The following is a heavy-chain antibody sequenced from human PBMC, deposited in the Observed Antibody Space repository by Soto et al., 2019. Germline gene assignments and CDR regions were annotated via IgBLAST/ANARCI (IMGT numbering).Heavy chain of an antibody. D-gene: IGHD3-10*01. CDR1: GGSFSGYY. CDR3: ARVRTMFRGLIYGMDV. V-gene: IGHV4-34*01. CDR2: INHSGST. Sequence: SETLSLTCAVYGGSFSGYYWSWIRQPPGKGLEWIGEINHSGSTNYNPSLKSRVTISVDTSKNQFSLKLSSVTAADTAVYYCARVRTMFRGLIYGMDVWGQGTTVTVSS. J-gene: IGHJ6*02.